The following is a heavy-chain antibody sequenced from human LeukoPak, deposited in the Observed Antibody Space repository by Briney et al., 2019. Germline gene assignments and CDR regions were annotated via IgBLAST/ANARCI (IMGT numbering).Heavy chain of an antibody. CDR3: ATHAGNSGVGY. CDR2: IYPGDSDT. J-gene: IGHJ4*02. D-gene: IGHD4-23*01. CDR1: GHSFTSYW. V-gene: IGHV5-51*01. Sequence: WESLKISCRVSGHSFTSYWIDWVRQMPGKGLEWMGIIYPGDSDTRYSPSFQGQVTISADKSISTAYLQWSSLKASDTAMYYCATHAGNSGVGYWGQGTLVTVSS.